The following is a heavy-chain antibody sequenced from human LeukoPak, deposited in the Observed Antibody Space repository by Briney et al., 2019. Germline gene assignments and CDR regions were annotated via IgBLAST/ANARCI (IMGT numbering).Heavy chain of an antibody. J-gene: IGHJ4*02. Sequence: GSLRLSCAASGFTVSSNYMSWVRQAPGKGLEWVSVIYSGGSTYYADSVKGRFTISRDNSKNTLYLQMNSLRAEDTAVYYCAKAAITMVRGVIIDWGQGTLVTVSS. V-gene: IGHV3-66*01. D-gene: IGHD3-10*01. CDR3: AKAAITMVRGVIID. CDR1: GFTVSSNY. CDR2: IYSGGST.